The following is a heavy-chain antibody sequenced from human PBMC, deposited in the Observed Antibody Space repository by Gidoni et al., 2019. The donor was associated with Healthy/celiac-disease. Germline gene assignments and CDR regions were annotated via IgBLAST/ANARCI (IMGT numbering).Heavy chain of an antibody. CDR2: INPSGGST. D-gene: IGHD1-26*01. J-gene: IGHJ5*02. CDR3: ARDLPVVGVHNWFDP. Sequence: QVQLVQSGAEVKKPGASVKVSCQASGYPFTSYYMHWVRQAPGQGLEWMGIINPSGGSTSYAQKFQGRVTMTRDTSTSTVYMELSSLRSEDTAVYYCARDLPVVGVHNWFDPWGQGTLVTVSS. V-gene: IGHV1-46*01. CDR1: GYPFTSYY.